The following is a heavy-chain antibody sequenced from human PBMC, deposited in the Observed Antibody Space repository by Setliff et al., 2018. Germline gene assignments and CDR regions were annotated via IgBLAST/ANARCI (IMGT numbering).Heavy chain of an antibody. Sequence: LRLSCATSGFTFSNYAMGWVRQAPGKGLEWVSVITSSGRDTYYTDSVKGRFTISRDNSDNTLYLQMNSLRDADTAIYYCVKGTLPYCTGPTCNPLDHWGQGTLVTVSS. CDR2: ITSSGRDT. CDR3: VKGTLPYCTGPTCNPLDH. D-gene: IGHD2-8*02. V-gene: IGHV3-23*01. J-gene: IGHJ4*02. CDR1: GFTFSNYA.